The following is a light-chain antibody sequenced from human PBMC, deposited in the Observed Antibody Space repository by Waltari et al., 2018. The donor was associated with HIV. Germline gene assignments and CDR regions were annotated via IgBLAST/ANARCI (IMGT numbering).Light chain of an antibody. CDR3: TSYIGASRL. V-gene: IGLV2-14*03. Sequence: QSALTQPASVSGSPGPSVTLSCTADTSDSARYVSWYQQHPGKVPQLILFDVSRRPSGTSARFSGSKSANSAYLAISGLQTDDEAHYFCTSYIGASRLFGGGTKLTVL. CDR1: TSDSARY. J-gene: IGLJ2*01. CDR2: DVS.